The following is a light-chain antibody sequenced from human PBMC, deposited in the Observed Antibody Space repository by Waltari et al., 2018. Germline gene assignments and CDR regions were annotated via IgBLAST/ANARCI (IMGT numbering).Light chain of an antibody. J-gene: IGLJ1*01. CDR2: DVT. Sequence: QPPLTQPASVSGSVGQSITIPCTGTSDDIGTSNLFSWYQHYPGTAPKLIIYDVTDRPSGISHRFSGSKSGNTASLIISGLQDEDEADYHCSSYTSSGTRVFGTGTTVTVL. CDR3: SSYTSSGTRV. V-gene: IGLV2-14*03. CDR1: SDDIGTSNL.